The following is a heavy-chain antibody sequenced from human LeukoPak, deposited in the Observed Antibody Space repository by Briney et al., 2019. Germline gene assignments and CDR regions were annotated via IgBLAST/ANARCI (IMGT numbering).Heavy chain of an antibody. D-gene: IGHD1-1*01. V-gene: IGHV3-7*01. CDR1: GFTFSSYW. CDR3: ARVLSSTWFDP. J-gene: IGHJ5*02. Sequence: QPGGSLRLSCAASGFTFSSYWMSWVRQAPGKGLEGVANIKQDGSEKYYVGSVKGRFTISRDNAKNSLYLQMNSPRAEDTAVYYCARVLSSTWFDPWGQGTLVTVSS. CDR2: IKQDGSEK.